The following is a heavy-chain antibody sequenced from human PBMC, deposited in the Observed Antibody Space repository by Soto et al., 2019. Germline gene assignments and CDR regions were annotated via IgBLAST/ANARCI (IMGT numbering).Heavy chain of an antibody. Sequence: QVQLVQSGAEVKKPGASVKVSCKASGYTFTSYGISWVRQTPGQGLEWMGWISAYNGNTNYAQKLQGRVTMTTDTSTSTAYMELRSLRSDDTAVYYCARLLGSYYYDSSGPNRYYYGMDVWGQGTTVTVSS. J-gene: IGHJ6*02. CDR2: ISAYNGNT. V-gene: IGHV1-18*01. CDR3: ARLLGSYYYDSSGPNRYYYGMDV. CDR1: GYTFTSYG. D-gene: IGHD3-22*01.